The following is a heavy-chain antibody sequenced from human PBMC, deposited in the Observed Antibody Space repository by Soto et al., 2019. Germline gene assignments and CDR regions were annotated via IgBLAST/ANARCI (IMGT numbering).Heavy chain of an antibody. D-gene: IGHD6-19*01. CDR2: INPNNGVT. V-gene: IGHV1-2*02. CDR3: ARGALTVANWFEA. J-gene: IGHJ5*02. CDR1: GYTFTDYY. Sequence: QVQLVQSGAEVKKPGDSVKVSCKASGYTFTDYYMTWVRQAPGQGLEWMGWINPNNGVTNYAQKCQGRATMTRDTSIRTAYMDMSRLRSDDTALYYCARGALTVANWFEAWGQGTQVTVSS.